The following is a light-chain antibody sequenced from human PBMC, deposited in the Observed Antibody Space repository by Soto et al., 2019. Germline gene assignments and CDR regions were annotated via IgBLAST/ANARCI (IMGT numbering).Light chain of an antibody. CDR2: KVS. J-gene: IGKJ2*01. CDR3: MQGTHWPPYT. CDR1: QSLAYIDGNTY. V-gene: IGKV2-30*01. Sequence: EVVMTQSPLSLPVTLGQPASISCRSSQSLAYIDGNTYLSWFQQRPGQSPRRLIYKVSNRESGVPDRISGSGSGTDFTLKISRVEAEYLGVYYCMQGTHWPPYTFCQWTKLEIK.